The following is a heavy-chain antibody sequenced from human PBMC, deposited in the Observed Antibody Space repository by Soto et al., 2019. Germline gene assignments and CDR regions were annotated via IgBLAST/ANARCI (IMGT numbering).Heavy chain of an antibody. D-gene: IGHD6-19*01. J-gene: IGHJ5*02. CDR1: GGSISSYY. Sequence: SETLSLTCTVSGGSISSYYWSWIRQPPGKGLEWIGYIYYSGSTNYNPSLKSRVTISVDTSKNQFSLKLSSVTAADTAVYYCARGGYSSGWYDPNWFDPWGQGTLVTVSS. V-gene: IGHV4-59*01. CDR2: IYYSGST. CDR3: ARGGYSSGWYDPNWFDP.